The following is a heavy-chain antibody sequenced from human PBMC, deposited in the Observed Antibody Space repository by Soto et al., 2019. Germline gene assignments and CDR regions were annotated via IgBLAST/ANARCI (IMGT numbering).Heavy chain of an antibody. CDR3: TRFLSSGMDV. V-gene: IGHV3-73*01. CDR1: GFTFSCFA. CDR2: IRSKANRYAT. Sequence: PGGSLRLSCAASGFTFSCFAMHWVRQASGKGLEWVGRIRSKANRYATAYAASVKGRFIVSRDDSKNTAYLQMNSLKTEDTAVYYCTRFLSSGMDVWGQGTTVTVSS. J-gene: IGHJ6*02.